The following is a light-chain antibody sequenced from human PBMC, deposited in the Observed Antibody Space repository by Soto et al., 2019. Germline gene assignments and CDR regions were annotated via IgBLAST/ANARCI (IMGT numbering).Light chain of an antibody. CDR2: WAS. J-gene: IGKJ4*01. V-gene: IGKV4-1*01. CDR3: QQYYSTPLT. CDR1: QSVLYSSNNKNY. Sequence: DIVMTQSPDSLAVSLGERATINCKSSQSVLYSSNNKNYLAWYQQKPGQPPKLLIYWASTRESGVPDRFSGSWSETDFTLTISSLQAEDVAVYYCQQYYSTPLTFGGGTKVEIK.